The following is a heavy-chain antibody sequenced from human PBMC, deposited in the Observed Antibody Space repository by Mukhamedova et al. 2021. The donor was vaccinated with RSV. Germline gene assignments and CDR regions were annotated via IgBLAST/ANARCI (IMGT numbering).Heavy chain of an antibody. J-gene: IGHJ4*02. V-gene: IGHV4-39*01. CDR2: IYYSGST. D-gene: IGHD3-3*01. CDR3: AGPITIFAVVSLH. Sequence: WIRQPPGKGLEWIGSIYYSGSTYYNPSLKSRVTISVDTSKNQFSLKLSSVTAADTAVYYCAGPITIFAVVSLHWGQGTL.